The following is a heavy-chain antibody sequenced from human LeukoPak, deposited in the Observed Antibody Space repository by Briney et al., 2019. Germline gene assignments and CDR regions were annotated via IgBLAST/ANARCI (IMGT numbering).Heavy chain of an antibody. Sequence: GGSLGLSCAASGFTVSSNYMSWVRQAPGKGLEWVSVIYSGGSTYYADSVKGRFTISRDNSKNTLYLQMNSLRAEDTAVYYCAREVRYFDWLLPDYYYGMDVWGQGTTVTVSS. CDR2: IYSGGST. V-gene: IGHV3-53*01. D-gene: IGHD3-9*01. CDR1: GFTVSSNY. CDR3: AREVRYFDWLLPDYYYGMDV. J-gene: IGHJ6*02.